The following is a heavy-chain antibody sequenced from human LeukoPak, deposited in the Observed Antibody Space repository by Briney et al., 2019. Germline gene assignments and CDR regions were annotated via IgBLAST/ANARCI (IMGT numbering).Heavy chain of an antibody. CDR1: GYTFTGYY. J-gene: IGHJ4*02. D-gene: IGHD6-13*01. CDR2: INPNSGGT. V-gene: IGHV1-2*06. Sequence: ASVKVSCKASGYTFTGYYMHWVRQAPGQGLEWMGRINPNSGGTNYAQKFQGRVTMTRDTSISTAYMELSRLRSDDTAVYYCARDRGSSWSFDYWGQGTLVTVSS. CDR3: ARDRGSSWSFDY.